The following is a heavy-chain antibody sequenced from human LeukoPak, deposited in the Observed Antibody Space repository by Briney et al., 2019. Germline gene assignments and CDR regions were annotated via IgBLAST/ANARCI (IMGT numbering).Heavy chain of an antibody. CDR1: GGSITTNY. CDR3: ARFDYVWETHGMDAFDI. CDR2: MYHDGAT. D-gene: IGHD3-16*01. J-gene: IGHJ3*02. V-gene: IGHV4-59*12. Sequence: SETLSLTCTVSGGSITTNYWSWIRQPPGKGPEWIAYMYHDGATYYNPSLESRVTISMDTSKKQLSLKLSSVTAADTAVYYCARFDYVWETHGMDAFDIWGHGTMVTVSS.